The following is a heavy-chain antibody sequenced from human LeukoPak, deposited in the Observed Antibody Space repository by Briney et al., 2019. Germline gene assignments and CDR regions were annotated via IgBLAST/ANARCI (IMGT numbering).Heavy chain of an antibody. D-gene: IGHD1-1*01. CDR2: IYHNGRT. CDR3: ARLNEFYYYYGMDV. J-gene: IGHJ6*02. Sequence: PSETLSLTCAVYGGSFSGFYWAWIRQPPGKGLEWIGDIYHNGRTDYNPSLKSRVTIWVDTSKNQFSLKLSSVTAADAAVYYCARLNEFYYYYGMDVWGQGTTVTVSS. CDR1: GGSFSGFY. V-gene: IGHV4-34*01.